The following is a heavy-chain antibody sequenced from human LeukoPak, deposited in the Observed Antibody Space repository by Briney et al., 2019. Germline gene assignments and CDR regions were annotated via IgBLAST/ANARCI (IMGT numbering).Heavy chain of an antibody. D-gene: IGHD3-10*01. CDR1: GFTFSSYT. Sequence: GGSLRLSCAASGFTFSSYTMNWVRQAPDKGRERVAVKSYDGSTKFYADSVKGRFNISSDNSKLYLQMNSLRAEDTAVYFCARDHGSGSYFFDYWGQGTQVTVSA. CDR3: ARDHGSGSYFFDY. CDR2: KSYDGSTK. J-gene: IGHJ4*02. V-gene: IGHV3-30-3*01.